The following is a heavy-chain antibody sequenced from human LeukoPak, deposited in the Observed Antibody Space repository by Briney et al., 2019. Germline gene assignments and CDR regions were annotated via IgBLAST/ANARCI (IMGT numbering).Heavy chain of an antibody. CDR2: IIPIFGTA. CDR3: AIGYCSSTSCPGDDY. J-gene: IGHJ4*02. V-gene: IGHV1-69*05. CDR1: GGPFSSYA. D-gene: IGHD2-2*01. Sequence: EASVKVSCKASGGPFSSYAISWVRQAPGQGLEWMGGIIPIFGTANYAQKFQGRVKIPTDESTSTAYMELISLRSEDTAVYYCAIGYCSSTSCPGDDYWGKGTLVTVSS.